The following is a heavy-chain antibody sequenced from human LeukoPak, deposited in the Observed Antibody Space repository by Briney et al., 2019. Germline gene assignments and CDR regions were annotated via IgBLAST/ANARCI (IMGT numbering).Heavy chain of an antibody. CDR2: IYYNGST. D-gene: IGHD6-6*01. CDR1: GGSISSGGYY. V-gene: IGHV4-31*03. J-gene: IGHJ6*03. CDR3: ARIAARSPYYYYYMDV. Sequence: SETLSLTCTVSGGSISSGGYYWSWIRQHPGKGLEWIGYIYYNGSTYYNPSLKSRVTISVDTSKNQFSLKLSSVTAADTAVYYCARIAARSPYYYYYMDVWGKGTTVTVSS.